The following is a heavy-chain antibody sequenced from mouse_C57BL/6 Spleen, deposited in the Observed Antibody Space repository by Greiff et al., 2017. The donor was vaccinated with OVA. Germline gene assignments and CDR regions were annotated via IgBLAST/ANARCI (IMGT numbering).Heavy chain of an antibody. V-gene: IGHV3-6*01. D-gene: IGHD1-1*01. J-gene: IGHJ2*01. Sequence: EVQLQESGPGLVKPSQSLSLTCSVTGYSITSGYYWNWIRQFPGNKLEWMGYISYDGSNNYNPSLKNRISITRDTSKNQFFLKLNSVTTEDTATYYCARLPITTVVAYDYWGQGTTLTVSS. CDR3: ARLPITTVVAYDY. CDR2: ISYDGSN. CDR1: GYSITSGYY.